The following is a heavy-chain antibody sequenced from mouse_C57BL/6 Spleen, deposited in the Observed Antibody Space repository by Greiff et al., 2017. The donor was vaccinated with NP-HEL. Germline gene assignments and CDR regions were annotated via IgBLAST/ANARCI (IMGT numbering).Heavy chain of an antibody. CDR2: ISSGGDYI. CDR3: TRDQGYGSSYYYAMDY. J-gene: IGHJ4*01. CDR1: GFTFSSYA. Sequence: EVMLVESGEGLVKPGGSLKLSCAASGFTFSSYAMSWVRQTPEKRLEWVAYISSGGDYIYYADTVKRRLTNSTDNARNTLYLQMSSLKSEDTAMYYCTRDQGYGSSYYYAMDYWGQGTSVTVSS. V-gene: IGHV5-9-1*02. D-gene: IGHD1-1*01.